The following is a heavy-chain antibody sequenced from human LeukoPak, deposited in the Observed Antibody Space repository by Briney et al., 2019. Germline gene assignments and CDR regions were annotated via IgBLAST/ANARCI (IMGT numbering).Heavy chain of an antibody. D-gene: IGHD6-25*01. CDR3: ARGRRSKRLDY. Sequence: KASETLSLTCTVSGGSISSYYWSWIRQPPGKGLEWIGYIYYSGSTNYNPSLKSRVTISVDTSKNQFSLKLSSVTAADTAVYYCARGRRSKRLDYWGQGTLVTVSS. CDR2: IYYSGST. V-gene: IGHV4-59*12. CDR1: GGSISSYY. J-gene: IGHJ4*02.